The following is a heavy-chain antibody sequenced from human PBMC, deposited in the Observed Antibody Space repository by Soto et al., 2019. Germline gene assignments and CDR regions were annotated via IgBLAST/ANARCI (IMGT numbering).Heavy chain of an antibody. CDR2: IKSKTDGGTT. D-gene: IGHD3-9*01. CDR1: GFTFSNAW. J-gene: IGHJ4*02. CDR3: TTDVFDGGSPHY. V-gene: IGHV3-15*01. Sequence: GGSLRLSCAASGFTFSNAWMSWVRQAPGKGLEWVGRIKSKTDGGTTDYAAPVKGRFTISRDDSKNTLYLQMNSLKTEDTAVYYCTTDVFDGGSPHYWGQGTLVTVSS.